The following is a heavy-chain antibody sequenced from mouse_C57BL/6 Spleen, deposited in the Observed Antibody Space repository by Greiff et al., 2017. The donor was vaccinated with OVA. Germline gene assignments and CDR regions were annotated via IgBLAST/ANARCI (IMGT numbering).Heavy chain of an antibody. D-gene: IGHD1-1*01. J-gene: IGHJ3*01. CDR2: IDPSDSYT. Sequence: QQSCKASGYTFTSYWMQWVKQRPGQGLEWIGEIDPSDSYTNYNQKFKGKATLTVDTSSSTAYMQLSSLTSEDSAVYYCARGDRGSSYFAYWGQGTLVTVSA. CDR1: GYTFTSYW. CDR3: ARGDRGSSYFAY. V-gene: IGHV1-50*01.